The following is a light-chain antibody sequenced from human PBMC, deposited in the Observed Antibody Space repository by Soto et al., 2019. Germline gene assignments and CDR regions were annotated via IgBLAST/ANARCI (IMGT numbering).Light chain of an antibody. J-gene: IGKJ4*01. CDR3: QQSCSPPFT. Sequence: DIQMTQSPSSLSASVGDRVTITCRASQSISSYLNWYQQKPGKAPKLLIYAASSLQSGVPSRFSGSGSGTDFTLTISSLQPEDFATYYCQQSCSPPFTVGGGTKVEIK. CDR1: QSISSY. CDR2: AAS. V-gene: IGKV1-39*01.